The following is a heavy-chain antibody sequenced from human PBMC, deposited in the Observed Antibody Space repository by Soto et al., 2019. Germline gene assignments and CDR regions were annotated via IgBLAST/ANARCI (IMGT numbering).Heavy chain of an antibody. V-gene: IGHV3-23*01. Sequence: GGSLRLSCAASGFTFSSYAMSWVRQAPGKGLEWVSAISGSGGSTYYADSVKGRFTISRDNSKNTLYLQMNSLRAEDTAVYYCAKDQVVVVPAATWFDPWGQGTLVTVSS. D-gene: IGHD2-2*01. CDR3: AKDQVVVVPAATWFDP. J-gene: IGHJ5*02. CDR1: GFTFSSYA. CDR2: ISGSGGST.